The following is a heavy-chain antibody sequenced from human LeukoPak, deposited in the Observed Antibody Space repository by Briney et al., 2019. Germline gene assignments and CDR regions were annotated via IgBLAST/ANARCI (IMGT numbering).Heavy chain of an antibody. CDR3: ARHGERGYKYDFDY. V-gene: IGHV4-59*08. CDR2: IYYSGST. D-gene: IGHD5-18*01. CDR1: GGSITSYY. Sequence: PSETLSLTCTVSGGSITSYYRSWIRQSPGKGLEWIGYIYYSGSTNYNPSLKSRVTISIDTSQNQFSLKLSSVTAADTAVYYCARHGERGYKYDFDYWGQGTLVTVSS. J-gene: IGHJ4*02.